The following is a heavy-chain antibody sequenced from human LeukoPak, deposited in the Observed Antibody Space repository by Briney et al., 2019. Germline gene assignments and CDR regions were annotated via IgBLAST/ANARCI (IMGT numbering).Heavy chain of an antibody. CDR1: LGTFSSYA. Sequence: PVKVSYKAFLGTFSSYALCWVRRAPGHGLEWLGGIIPIFGTANCAQKFQGRVTITTDESTITAYMELSSLRSEDTAVYYCATGYCSSTSCYGFDYWGQGTLVTVSS. V-gene: IGHV1-69*05. CDR2: IIPIFGTA. CDR3: ATGYCSSTSCYGFDY. D-gene: IGHD2-2*01. J-gene: IGHJ4*02.